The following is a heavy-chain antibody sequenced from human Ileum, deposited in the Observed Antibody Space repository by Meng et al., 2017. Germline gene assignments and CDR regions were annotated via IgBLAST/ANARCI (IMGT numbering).Heavy chain of an antibody. J-gene: IGHJ2*01. CDR2: MYYSGST. CDR3: ARNDLAFWYFDL. CDR1: GVSISRNVNS. D-gene: IGHD3-3*01. Sequence: QVQRQESGPGLVRPSQTLYLTCIVSGVSISRNVNSWSWICQHPGKGLEWLGYMYYSGSTYYNPSINTPITISLDTSKNQFSLRLDSVTAADTAVYFCARNDLAFWYFDLWGRGTLVTVSS. V-gene: IGHV4-31*01.